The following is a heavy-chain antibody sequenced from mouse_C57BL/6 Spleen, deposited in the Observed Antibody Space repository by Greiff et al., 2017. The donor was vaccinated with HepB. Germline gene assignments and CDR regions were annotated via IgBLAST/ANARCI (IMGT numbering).Heavy chain of an antibody. CDR2: IHPNSGST. J-gene: IGHJ4*01. CDR1: GYTFTSYW. Sequence: QVQLKQPGAELVKPGASVKLSCKASGYTFTSYWMHWVKQRPGQGLEWIGMIHPNSGSTNYNEKFKSKATLTVDKSSSTAYMQLSSLTSEDSAVYYCARTKIYYYGSKDAMDYGGQGTSGTVSS. D-gene: IGHD1-1*01. CDR3: ARTKIYYYGSKDAMDY. V-gene: IGHV1-64*01.